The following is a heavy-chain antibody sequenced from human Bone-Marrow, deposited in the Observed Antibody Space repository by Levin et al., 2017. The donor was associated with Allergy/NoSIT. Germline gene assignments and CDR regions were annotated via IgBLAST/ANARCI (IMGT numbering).Heavy chain of an antibody. D-gene: IGHD6-19*01. CDR3: ARDFGYSDGWYEGYCDY. J-gene: IGHJ4*02. CDR1: GFSFSNYA. V-gene: IGHV3-30*04. Sequence: GGSLRLSCAASGFSFSNYAMHWVRQAPGKGLEWVALISFDGDKKYYADSVKGRFTISRDNSENTVFLQMNSLRADDTAVYSCARDFGYSDGWYEGYCDYWGQGTLVTVSS. CDR2: ISFDGDKK.